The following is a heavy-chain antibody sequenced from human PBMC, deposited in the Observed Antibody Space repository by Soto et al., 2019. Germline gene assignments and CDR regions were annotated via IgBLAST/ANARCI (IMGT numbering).Heavy chain of an antibody. D-gene: IGHD3-3*01. Sequence: EVQLVESGGGLVQPGGSLRLSCAASGFAFSDYEMNWVRQAPGKGLEWISYISRTGNAIYYADSVKGRFTISRDNAENALYLQMSSLRAEDTAVYYCTRDERRDFGAVIITEYWGHGTRVTVSS. J-gene: IGHJ4*01. CDR2: ISRTGNAI. CDR3: TRDERRDFGAVIITEY. V-gene: IGHV3-48*03. CDR1: GFAFSDYE.